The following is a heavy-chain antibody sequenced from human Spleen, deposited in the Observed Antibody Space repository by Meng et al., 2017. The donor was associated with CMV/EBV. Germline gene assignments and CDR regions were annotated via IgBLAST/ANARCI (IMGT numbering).Heavy chain of an antibody. D-gene: IGHD2-15*01. J-gene: IGHJ5*02. CDR1: GYSFTDYY. CDR2: INPKTGDT. CDR3: ARGQGCCLA. V-gene: IGHV1-2*05. Sequence: ASVKVSCKASGYSFTDYYIQWARQAPGQGLEWMGRINPKTGDTNYAQHFQGRVTMTRDTSINTVYMELSSLRFDDTVIYYCARGQGCCLAWGQGTLVTVSS.